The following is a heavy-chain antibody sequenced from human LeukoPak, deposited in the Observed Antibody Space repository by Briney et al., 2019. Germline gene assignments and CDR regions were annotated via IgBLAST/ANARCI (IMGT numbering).Heavy chain of an antibody. CDR1: GFTFSTHS. J-gene: IGHJ3*02. Sequence: GGSLRLSCAASGFTFSTHSMNWVRQAPGKGLEWVSYINHDGNDIYYGESVKGRFTISRDNAKNSLYLQIHTLRAEDTAVYYCVGDGTGVLPGDAFDIWSQGTMVTVSS. CDR2: INHDGNDI. D-gene: IGHD1-1*01. CDR3: VGDGTGVLPGDAFDI. V-gene: IGHV3-21*05.